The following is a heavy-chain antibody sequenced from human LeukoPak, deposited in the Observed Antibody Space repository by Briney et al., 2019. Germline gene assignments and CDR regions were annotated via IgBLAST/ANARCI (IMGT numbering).Heavy chain of an antibody. CDR3: ARSPLLWTVDY. CDR1: GYSFCDYW. D-gene: IGHD3-10*01. V-gene: IGHV5-51*06. CDR2: IYPRDSDV. J-gene: IGHJ4*02. Sequence: GESLKISCEASGYSFCDYWIGWVRPMPGKGLEWMGIIYPRDSDVRYSPSFQGQVTISADKSISTAYLQWSSLKVSDTAMYYCARSPLLWTVDYWGQGTLVTVSS.